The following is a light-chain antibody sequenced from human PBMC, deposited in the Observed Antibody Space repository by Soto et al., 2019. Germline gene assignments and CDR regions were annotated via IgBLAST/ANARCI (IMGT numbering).Light chain of an antibody. CDR1: QSISIN. V-gene: IGKV3D-15*01. CDR2: GAS. J-gene: IGKJ4*01. Sequence: EIVMTQSPATLSVSPGERATLSCRASQSISINFAWYQQKPGQAPRLLIYGASTRATGIPARFSGSASGTEFTHTISSLQSEDFAVYYWQQYNNWPSTFGGGTKVEIK. CDR3: QQYNNWPST.